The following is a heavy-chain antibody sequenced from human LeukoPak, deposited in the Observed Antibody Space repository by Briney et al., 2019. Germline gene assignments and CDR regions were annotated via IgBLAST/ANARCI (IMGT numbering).Heavy chain of an antibody. Sequence: GGSLRLSCTASGFAFDEHGMSWVRQVPGKGLEWVSGINWSGGSTGYADPLRGRFTIARDNAKNSMYLQMDSLRAEYTALYYCARAPITSPFYFDYWGQETLVTVSS. D-gene: IGHD2-2*01. CDR3: ARAPITSPFYFDY. CDR2: INWSGGST. J-gene: IGHJ4*02. V-gene: IGHV3-20*04. CDR1: GFAFDEHG.